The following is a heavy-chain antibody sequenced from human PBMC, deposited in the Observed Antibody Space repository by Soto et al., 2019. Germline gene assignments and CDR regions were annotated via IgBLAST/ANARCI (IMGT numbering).Heavy chain of an antibody. CDR1: GFTFNQYA. J-gene: IGHJ4*02. V-gene: IGHV3-23*01. Sequence: ELQVLESGGGLVQSGGSLRLSCAASGFTFNQYAMNWVRQAPGKGLDWVSAISGAGGVTEYADSVQGRFTISRDNSKNTLFLQMGSLRPEDTAIYYCVKQAHGLDGVAFDYWGQGTQVTVAS. CDR3: VKQAHGLDGVAFDY. CDR2: ISGAGGVT. D-gene: IGHD2-15*01.